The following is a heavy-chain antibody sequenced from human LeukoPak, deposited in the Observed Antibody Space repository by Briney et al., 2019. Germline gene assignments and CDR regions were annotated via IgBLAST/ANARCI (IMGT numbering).Heavy chain of an antibody. D-gene: IGHD3-3*01. J-gene: IGHJ4*02. CDR2: INTDGSRT. Sequence: TGGSLRLSCAASGFTFSSYAMSWVRQAPGKGLVWVSRINTDGSRTDYADSVRGRFTISRDNAKNTLSLQMNSLTAEDTAVYYCVRSMSGRNDFWGQGTLVTVSS. CDR1: GFTFSSYA. V-gene: IGHV3-74*01. CDR3: VRSMSGRNDF.